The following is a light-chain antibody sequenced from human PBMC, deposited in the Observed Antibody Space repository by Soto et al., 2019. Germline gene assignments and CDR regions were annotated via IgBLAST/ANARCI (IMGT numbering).Light chain of an antibody. CDR3: QDFDSPQWT. Sequence: DIVLTQSPGTLSLSPGERATLSCRASQSVGSDYLAWYQQKRGQAPSLHMYGASSRATGIPDRFSGSGSGTDFSLPISRLEPEDSAVYYCQDFDSPQWTFGQGTKVE. J-gene: IGKJ1*01. CDR2: GAS. CDR1: QSVGSDY. V-gene: IGKV3-20*01.